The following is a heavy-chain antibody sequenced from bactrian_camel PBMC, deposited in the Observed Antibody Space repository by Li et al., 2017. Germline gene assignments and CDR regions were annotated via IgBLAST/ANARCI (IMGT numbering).Heavy chain of an antibody. CDR2: ITSGGST. Sequence: DVQLVESGGGLVQPGGSLRLSCAASGFTFSSYTMSWVRQAPGKGLEWVSAITSGGSTAYADSVKGRFTISRDNAKNALYLQLSGAQTEDTAMYYCARVPVYGLGILGQGTQVTVS. V-gene: IGHV3S42*01. J-gene: IGHJ4*01. D-gene: IGHD5*01. CDR1: GFTFSSYT.